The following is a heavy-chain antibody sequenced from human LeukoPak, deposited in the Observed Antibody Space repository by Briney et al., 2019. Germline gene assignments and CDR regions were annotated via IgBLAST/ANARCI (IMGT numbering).Heavy chain of an antibody. CDR1: GFTFSSYG. CDR3: AKDGGPRLGLFGMVKGFDH. CDR2: TRYDGSNK. Sequence: GGSLRLSCAASGFTFSSYGMHWVRQAPGKGLEWVAFTRYDGSNKYYADSVKGRFTISRDNSKNTLYLQMNSLRAEDTAVYYCAKDGGPRLGLFGMVKGFDHWGQGTLVTVSS. D-gene: IGHD3-3*01. V-gene: IGHV3-30*02. J-gene: IGHJ5*02.